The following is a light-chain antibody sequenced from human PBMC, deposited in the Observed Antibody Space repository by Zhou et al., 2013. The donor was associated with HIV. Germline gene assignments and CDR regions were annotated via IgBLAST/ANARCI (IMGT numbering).Light chain of an antibody. Sequence: PGERATLSCRASQSVSSSYLAWYQQKPGQAPRLLIHGASSRATGIPDRFSGSGSGTDFTLTISRLEPEDFAVYYCQQYGSSPTTFGQGTKVEIK. CDR2: GAS. CDR3: QQYGSSPTT. V-gene: IGKV3-20*01. J-gene: IGKJ1*01. CDR1: QSVSSSY.